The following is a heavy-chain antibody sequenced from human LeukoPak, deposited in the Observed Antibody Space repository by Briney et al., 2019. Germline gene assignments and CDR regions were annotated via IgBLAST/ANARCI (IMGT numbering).Heavy chain of an antibody. V-gene: IGHV4-34*01. CDR3: ARGHRGAYGDY. J-gene: IGHJ4*02. D-gene: IGHD5-12*01. CDR2: INHSGST. Sequence: SETLSLTCAVYGGSFSGYYWSLIRQPPGKGLEWIGEINHSGSTNYNPSLKSRVTISVDTSKNQFSLKLSSVTAADTAVYYCARGHRGAYGDYWGQGTLVTVSS. CDR1: GGSFSGYY.